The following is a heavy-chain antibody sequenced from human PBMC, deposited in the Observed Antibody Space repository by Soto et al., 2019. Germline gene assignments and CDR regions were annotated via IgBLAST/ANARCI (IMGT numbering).Heavy chain of an antibody. CDR1: GGTFSNHA. CDR2: IIPMFPTA. V-gene: IGHV1-69*13. CDR3: ARDDATYCGGDCYRYFYYGMDV. Sequence: SVKVSCKASGGTFSNHAISWVRQAPGQGLEWVGGIIPMFPTADYAQRFQGRVTITAGDSTTTVYMELSGLRSEDTAMYYCARDDATYCGGDCYRYFYYGMDVWGQGTTVTVSS. D-gene: IGHD2-21*02. J-gene: IGHJ6*02.